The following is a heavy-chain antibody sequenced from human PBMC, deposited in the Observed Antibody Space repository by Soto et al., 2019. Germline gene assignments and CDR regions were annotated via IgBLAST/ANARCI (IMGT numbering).Heavy chain of an antibody. CDR1: GFTFRNYD. V-gene: IGHV3-13*01. CDR2: IGTTGDT. J-gene: IGHJ2*01. CDR3: ARVRGQQFVDWYFDL. D-gene: IGHD6-13*01. Sequence: EVQLVESGGGLKQPGESLRLSCAASGFTFRNYDMHWVRQVTGNGLEWVSGIGTTGDTYYPGSVKGRFTISRENAKNSMYLQMSSLRTEDTDVYICARVRGQQFVDWYFDLWGRGTLVTVSS.